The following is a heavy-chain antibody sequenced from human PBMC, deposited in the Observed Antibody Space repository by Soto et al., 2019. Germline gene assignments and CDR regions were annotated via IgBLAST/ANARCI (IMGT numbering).Heavy chain of an antibody. D-gene: IGHD2-2*01. CDR1: EFSVCSYA. V-gene: IGHV3-23*01. Sequence: LLRLFSAATEFSVCSYAMTLVRQAPGKGLEWVSAISGSGGSTYYADSVTGRFIISRDNSKNTLYLQMNSLRAEDTAVYYCAKEKISTRCCNWFDPWGQGT. J-gene: IGHJ5*02. CDR2: ISGSGGST. CDR3: AKEKISTRCCNWFDP.